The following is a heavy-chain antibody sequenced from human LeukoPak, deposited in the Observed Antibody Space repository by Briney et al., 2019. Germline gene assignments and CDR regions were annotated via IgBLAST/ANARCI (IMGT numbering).Heavy chain of an antibody. CDR3: ARAKWFGETNYYYYYGMDV. J-gene: IGHJ6*02. V-gene: IGHV1-69*04. CDR1: GYTFTSYA. Sequence: SVKVSCKASGYTFTSYATSWVRQAPGQGLEWMGRIIPILGIANYAQKFQGRVTITADKSTSTAYMELSSLRSEDTAVYYCARAKWFGETNYYYYYGMDVWGQGTTVTVSS. CDR2: IIPILGIA. D-gene: IGHD3-10*01.